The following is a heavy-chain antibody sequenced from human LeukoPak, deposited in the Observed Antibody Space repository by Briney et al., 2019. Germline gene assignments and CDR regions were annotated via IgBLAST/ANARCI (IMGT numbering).Heavy chain of an antibody. D-gene: IGHD3-22*01. J-gene: IGHJ4*02. CDR2: INHSGST. CDR1: GGSISSYY. Sequence: SETLSLTCTVSGGSISSYYWSWIRQPPGKGLEWIGEINHSGSTNYNPSLKSRVTISVDTSKNQFSLELSSVTAADTAVYYCAREIQDSSGYRGPFDYWGQGTLVTVSS. CDR3: AREIQDSSGYRGPFDY. V-gene: IGHV4-34*01.